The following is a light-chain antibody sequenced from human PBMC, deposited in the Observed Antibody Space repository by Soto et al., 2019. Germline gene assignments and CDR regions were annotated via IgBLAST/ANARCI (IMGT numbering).Light chain of an antibody. Sequence: ETVMTQSPATLSVSPGERATLSCRASQSVSNHLAWYQQKPGQAPRLLIYHTSTGATGIPARFSGSGSGTEFTLTISSLQSEDFAVYYCQQYNSWPLTFGGGTKVEIK. CDR2: HTS. J-gene: IGKJ4*01. CDR3: QQYNSWPLT. V-gene: IGKV3-15*01. CDR1: QSVSNH.